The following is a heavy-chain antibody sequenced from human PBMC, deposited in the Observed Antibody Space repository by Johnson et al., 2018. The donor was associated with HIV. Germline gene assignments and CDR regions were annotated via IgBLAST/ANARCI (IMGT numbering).Heavy chain of an antibody. CDR3: AKGLVPAAVSRRTGAQDAFDI. J-gene: IGHJ3*02. CDR1: GFTFSSYG. D-gene: IGHD2-2*01. V-gene: IGHV3-30*02. Sequence: QVQLVESGGGVVQPGGSLRLSCAASGFTFSSYGMHWVRQAPGKGLEWVAFIRYDGSNKYYADSVKGRFTISRDTSKNTLYLKMNSLRAEDPAVYYCAKGLVPAAVSRRTGAQDAFDIWGQGTMVTVSS. CDR2: IRYDGSNK.